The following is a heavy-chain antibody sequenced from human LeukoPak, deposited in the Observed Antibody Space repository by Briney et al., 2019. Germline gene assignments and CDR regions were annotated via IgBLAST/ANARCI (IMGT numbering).Heavy chain of an antibody. CDR2: IYYNGNT. CDR1: GGSISSSSYY. V-gene: IGHV4-39*07. D-gene: IGHD1-26*01. CDR3: ARGGDSGSFAATSRCWFDP. J-gene: IGHJ5*02. Sequence: PSETLSLTCTVSGGSISSSSYYWGWIRQPPGKGLEWIGSIYYNGNTYYNPSLKSRVTISVDTSKNQFSLKLTSATAADTAVYYCARGGDSGSFAATSRCWFDPWGRGTLVTVSS.